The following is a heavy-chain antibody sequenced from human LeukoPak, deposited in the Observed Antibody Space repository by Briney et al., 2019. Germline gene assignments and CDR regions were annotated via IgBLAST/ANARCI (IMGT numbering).Heavy chain of an antibody. Sequence: SETLSLTCSVSGGSISSSNYYWSWIRQPAGKGLEWIGRIYTSESTNYNPSLKSRVTISVDTSKNRFSLKLSSVTAADTAVYYCARDYYGSGRYVDVWGKGTTVTISS. D-gene: IGHD3-10*01. CDR2: IYTSEST. CDR1: GGSISSSNYY. V-gene: IGHV4-61*02. J-gene: IGHJ6*04. CDR3: ARDYYGSGRYVDV.